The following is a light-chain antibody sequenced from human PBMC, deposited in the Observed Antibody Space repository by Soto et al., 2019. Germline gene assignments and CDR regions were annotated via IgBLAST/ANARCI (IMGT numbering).Light chain of an antibody. CDR3: QSYDSSLSAYV. CDR2: YNS. V-gene: IGLV1-40*01. J-gene: IGLJ1*01. Sequence: QSVLSQPPSVSGAPGQRVTISCTWTSSNIGAGYDVHWYQHLPGTAPKLLIYYNSNRPSGVPDRFSGSKSATSASLAITGLQAEDEADYYCQSYDSSLSAYVFGTGPKVTV. CDR1: SSNIGAGYD.